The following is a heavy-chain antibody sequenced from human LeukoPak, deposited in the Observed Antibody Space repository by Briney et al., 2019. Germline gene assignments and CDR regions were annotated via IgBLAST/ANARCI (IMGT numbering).Heavy chain of an antibody. CDR1: GVSISSSNSY. V-gene: IGHV4-39*01. Sequence: SETLSLTCTVSGVSISSSNSYWGWIRQPPGTGLEWIGSIYYSGNTYYNASLKSQVSISIDTSKNQFSLKLTSVTAADTAVYYCARQTGSGLFILPGGQGTLVTVSS. CDR3: ARQTGSGLFILP. J-gene: IGHJ4*02. D-gene: IGHD3/OR15-3a*01. CDR2: IYYSGNT.